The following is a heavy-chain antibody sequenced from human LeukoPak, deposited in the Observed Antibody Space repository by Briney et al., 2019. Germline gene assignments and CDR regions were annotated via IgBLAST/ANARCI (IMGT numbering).Heavy chain of an antibody. CDR2: ISYDGSSK. CDR3: ARARSSYGYGDAFDI. D-gene: IGHD5-18*01. J-gene: IGHJ3*02. Sequence: GGSLRLSCAASGFTFSTYAMHWVRQAPGKGLEWVAVISYDGSSKYYADSVKGRFTISRDNSKNALYLQMNSLRAEDTAVYYCARARSSYGYGDAFDIWGQGTMVTVSS. CDR1: GFTFSTYA. V-gene: IGHV3-30*04.